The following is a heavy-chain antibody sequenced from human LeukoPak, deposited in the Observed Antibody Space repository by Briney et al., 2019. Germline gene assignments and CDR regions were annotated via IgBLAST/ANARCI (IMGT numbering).Heavy chain of an antibody. CDR2: ISGSGDRT. CDR3: ARGARKGDDYGGFFDY. V-gene: IGHV3-23*01. D-gene: IGHD4-17*01. J-gene: IGHJ4*02. CDR1: GFTFSSYG. Sequence: GGSLRLSCAASGFTFSSYGMSWVRQAPGKGLEWVAAISGSGDRTYYADSVKGRFTISRHNYKNTLYLQMNSLRAEDKAVYYCARGARKGDDYGGFFDYWGQGTLVTVSS.